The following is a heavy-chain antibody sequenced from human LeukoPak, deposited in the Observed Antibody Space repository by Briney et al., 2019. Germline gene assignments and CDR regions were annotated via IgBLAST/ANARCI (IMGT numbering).Heavy chain of an antibody. Sequence: GGSLRLSXAASGLTVSSNYMSWVRQAPGKGLEWVSSLYSGGNTYYADSVKGRFTISRDNSKNTLYLQMSSLKTEDTAVYYCVRDVEWGGPFDYWGQGTLVTVSS. J-gene: IGHJ4*02. V-gene: IGHV3-66*02. CDR3: VRDVEWGGPFDY. CDR2: LYSGGNT. D-gene: IGHD1-26*01. CDR1: GLTVSSNY.